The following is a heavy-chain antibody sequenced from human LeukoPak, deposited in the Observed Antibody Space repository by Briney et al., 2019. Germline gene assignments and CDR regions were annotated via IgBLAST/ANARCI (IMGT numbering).Heavy chain of an antibody. CDR3: ARHGRAYWYLDL. Sequence: PSETLSLTCAVSGYSISSGYYWGWIRQPPGKGLEWIGSMYHSRSTYYNPALKSRATISTHTSKNQFSLNLSSVTAADTAVYYCARHGRAYWYLDLWGRGTLVTVSS. J-gene: IGHJ2*01. CDR1: GYSISSGYY. CDR2: MYHSRST. V-gene: IGHV4-38-2*01. D-gene: IGHD1-26*01.